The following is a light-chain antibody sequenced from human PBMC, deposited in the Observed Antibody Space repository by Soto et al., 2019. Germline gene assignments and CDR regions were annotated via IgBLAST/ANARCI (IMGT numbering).Light chain of an antibody. CDR3: SSYSISTAYL. CDR2: EVN. V-gene: IGLV2-14*01. CDR1: SSDVGGYDY. Sequence: QSVLTQPACVSLSPGQAITISCTGTSSDVGGYDYVSLYQLHPGKAPKRMVFEVNNRPSGVSYRFSGSKSGNTASLTISGLQAEDEADYFCSSYSISTAYLFGTGTKVT. J-gene: IGLJ1*01.